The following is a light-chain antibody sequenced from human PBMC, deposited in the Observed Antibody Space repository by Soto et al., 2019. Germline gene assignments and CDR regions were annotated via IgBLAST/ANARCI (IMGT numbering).Light chain of an antibody. J-gene: IGKJ4*01. CDR3: QQYNNWPVT. CDR1: QSVSSN. CDR2: GAS. Sequence: EIVMTQSPATLSVSPGERATLSCRASQSVSSNLAWYQQKPGQAPRLLIYGASTRATGIPARFSGSGSGTELTLTISSLQSEDFAVYYCQQYNNWPVTFGGGTKVEIK. V-gene: IGKV3-15*01.